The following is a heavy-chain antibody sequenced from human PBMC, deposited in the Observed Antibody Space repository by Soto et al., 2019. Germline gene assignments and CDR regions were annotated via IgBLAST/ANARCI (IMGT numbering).Heavy chain of an antibody. CDR1: EFTFDKYY. V-gene: IGHV3-7*01. J-gene: IGHJ6*02. Sequence: EVQLVESGGGLVQPGGSLRLSCAASEFTFDKYYMTWVRQAPGNGPEWVANIKPDGSEQYYVDSVKGRFTISRDNANNSLYLQMNSLRAEDTAVYFCARGNWNYYYGFDVWGQGPTVTVSS. CDR3: ARGNWNYYYGFDV. D-gene: IGHD1-20*01. CDR2: IKPDGSEQ.